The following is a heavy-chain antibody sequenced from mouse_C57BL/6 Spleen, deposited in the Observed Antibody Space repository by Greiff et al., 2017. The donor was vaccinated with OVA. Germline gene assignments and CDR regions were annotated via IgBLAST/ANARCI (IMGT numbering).Heavy chain of an antibody. D-gene: IGHD1-1*01. CDR1: GFTIKDYY. V-gene: IGHV14-2*01. J-gene: IGHJ3*01. CDR2: IYPEDGDT. CDR3: APHYYGTFAY. Sequence: EVMLVESGAELVKPGASVKLSCTASGFTIKDYYMHWVKQRTEQGLEWIGRIYPEDGDTKYAPKFQGKATITADTSSNTAYLQLSSLTSEDTAVYYCAPHYYGTFAYWGQGTLVTVSA.